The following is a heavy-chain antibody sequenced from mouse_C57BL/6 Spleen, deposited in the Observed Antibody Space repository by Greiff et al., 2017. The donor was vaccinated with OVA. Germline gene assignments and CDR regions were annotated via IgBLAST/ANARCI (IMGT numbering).Heavy chain of an antibody. CDR1: GFSLTSYA. CDR3: ARTASSGYRAMDY. D-gene: IGHD3-2*02. Sequence: VMLVGSGPGLVAPSQSLSITCTVSGFSLTSYAISWVRQPPGKGLEWLGVIWTGGGTNYNSALKSRLSISKDNSKSQVFLKMNSLQTDDTARYYCARTASSGYRAMDYWGQGTSVTVSS. CDR2: IWTGGGT. J-gene: IGHJ4*01. V-gene: IGHV2-9-1*01.